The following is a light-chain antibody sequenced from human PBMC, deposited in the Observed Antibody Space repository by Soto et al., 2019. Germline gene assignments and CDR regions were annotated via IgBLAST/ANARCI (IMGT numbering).Light chain of an antibody. Sequence: EIVLTQSPGTLSLSPGERATLSCRASQSVSNSYLAWYQQKPGQAPRLLIYGASSRATAIPDRFSGSGSGTDFTLTISRLEPEDFAVYYCQQYDSSPWTFGQGTKVDIK. J-gene: IGKJ1*01. CDR2: GAS. CDR1: QSVSNSY. V-gene: IGKV3-20*01. CDR3: QQYDSSPWT.